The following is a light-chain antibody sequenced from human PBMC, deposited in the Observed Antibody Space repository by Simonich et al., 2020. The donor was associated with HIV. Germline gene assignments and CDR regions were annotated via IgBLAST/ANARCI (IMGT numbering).Light chain of an antibody. V-gene: IGKV3-15*01. CDR3: QQYNNWPPWT. J-gene: IGKJ1*01. Sequence: EIVMTQSPATLSVSPGERATPSCRAGQSVSSNVAWYQQKPGQAPRILISGASTRATGIPARFSGSGAGTEFTLTISSLQSEDFAVYYCQQYNNWPPWTFGQGTKVEIK. CDR1: QSVSSN. CDR2: GAS.